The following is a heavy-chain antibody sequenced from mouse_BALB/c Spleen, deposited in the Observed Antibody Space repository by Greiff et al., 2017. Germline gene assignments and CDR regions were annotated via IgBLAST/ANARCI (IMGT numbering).Heavy chain of an antibody. CDR3: ARGTMIFAY. CDR1: GYTFTDYN. CDR2: INPNNGGT. D-gene: IGHD2-4*01. Sequence: EVQGVESGPELVKPGASVKIPCKASGYTFTDYNMDWVKQSHGKSLEWIGDINPNNGGTIYNQKFKGKATLTVDKSSSTAYMELRSLTSEDTAVYYCARGTMIFAYWGQGTLVTVSA. J-gene: IGHJ3*01. V-gene: IGHV1-18*01.